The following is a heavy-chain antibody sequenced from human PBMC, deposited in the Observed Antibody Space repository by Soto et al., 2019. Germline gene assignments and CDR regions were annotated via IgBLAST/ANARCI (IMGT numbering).Heavy chain of an antibody. CDR3: AAPLYYDFWSGPYGMDV. J-gene: IGHJ6*02. CDR2: MNPNSGNT. Sequence: VKVSCKASXXTFTSYDXXXXXQATGQGLEWXGWMNPNSGNTGYAQKFQGRVTMTRNTSISTAXMELSSLRSEDTAVYYCAAPLYYDFWSGPYGMDVWGQGTTVTVSS. CDR1: XXTFTSYD. D-gene: IGHD3-3*01. V-gene: IGHV1-8*01.